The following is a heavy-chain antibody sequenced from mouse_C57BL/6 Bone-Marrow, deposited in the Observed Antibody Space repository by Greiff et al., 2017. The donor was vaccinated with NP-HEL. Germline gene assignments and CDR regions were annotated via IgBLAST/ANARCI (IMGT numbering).Heavy chain of an antibody. Sequence: VQLQQSGAELVRPGTSVKVSCKASGYAFTNYLIAWVKQRPGQGLEWIGVINPGSGGTNYNETFKGKATLTADKSSSTAYMQLSSLTSEDSAVYFCARGGIYYDYAWFAYWGQGTLVTVSA. J-gene: IGHJ3*01. CDR1: GYAFTNYL. V-gene: IGHV1-54*01. CDR2: INPGSGGT. CDR3: ARGGIYYDYAWFAY. D-gene: IGHD2-4*01.